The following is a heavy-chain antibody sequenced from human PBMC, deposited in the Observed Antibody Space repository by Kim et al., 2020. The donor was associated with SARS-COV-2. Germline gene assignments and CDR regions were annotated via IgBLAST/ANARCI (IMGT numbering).Heavy chain of an antibody. CDR2: ISYSGST. Sequence: SETLSLTCAVSGASITSSAHYWGWIRQPPVKGLEWIGSISYSGSTFDNPSLKIRFAISIDPSKNQFSRNLRSVTAAATAVYYVARRDLVLAVDYWGQGPL. D-gene: IGHD5-12*01. CDR3: ARRDLVLAVDY. CDR1: GASITSSAHY. J-gene: IGHJ4*02. V-gene: IGHV4-39*01.